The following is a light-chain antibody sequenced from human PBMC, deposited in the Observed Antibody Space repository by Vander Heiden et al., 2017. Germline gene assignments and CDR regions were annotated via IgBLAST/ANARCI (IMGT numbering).Light chain of an antibody. V-gene: IGLV2-8*01. CDR2: EVS. J-gene: IGLJ2*01. CDR3: SSYAARNDYVV. Sequence: SALTQPPSASGSPGQSVTISCTGTSSDVGGYNYVSWYQQHPGRAPKLIIYEVSKRPSGVPDRFSGSKSGNTASLTVSGLQAEDEADYYCSSYAARNDYVVFGGGTKLTVL. CDR1: SSDVGGYNY.